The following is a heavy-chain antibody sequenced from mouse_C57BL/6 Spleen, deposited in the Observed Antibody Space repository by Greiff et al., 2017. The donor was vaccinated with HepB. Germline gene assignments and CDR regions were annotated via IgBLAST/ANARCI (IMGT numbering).Heavy chain of an antibody. CDR2: INPSSGYT. V-gene: IGHV1-4*01. CDR1: GYTFTSYT. J-gene: IGHJ2*01. CDR3: AATGPYYFDY. D-gene: IGHD4-1*02. Sequence: QVHVKQSGAELARPGASVKMSCKASGYTFTSYTMHWVKQRPGQGLEWIGYINPSSGYTKYNQKFKDKATLTADKSSSTAYMQLSSLTSEDSAVYYCAATGPYYFDYWGQGTTLTVSS.